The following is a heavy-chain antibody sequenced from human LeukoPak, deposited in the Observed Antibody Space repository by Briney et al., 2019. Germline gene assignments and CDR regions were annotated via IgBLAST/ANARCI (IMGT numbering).Heavy chain of an antibody. V-gene: IGHV4-59*01. CDR2: IYYSGST. CDR1: GGSISSYY. D-gene: IGHD1-26*01. CDR3: AREGVGATRVPMRGFDP. Sequence: SETLSLTCTVSGGSISSYYWSWIRQPPGKGLEWIGYIYYSGSTNYNPSLKSRVTISVDTSKNQFSLKLSSVTAADTAVYYCAREGVGATRVPMRGFDPWGQGTLVTVSS. J-gene: IGHJ5*02.